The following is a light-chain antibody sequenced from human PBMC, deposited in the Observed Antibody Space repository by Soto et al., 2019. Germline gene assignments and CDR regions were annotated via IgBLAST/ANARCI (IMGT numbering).Light chain of an antibody. V-gene: IGKV1-39*01. CDR2: SAS. CDR1: QTISTY. Sequence: DIQMTQSPSSLSASVGDRVTITCRASQTISTYLNWYQQTPGKGPKLLIYSASSLQSGVPSRFSGSGSGTDFTLTISSLQPEDFATYFCQQSYSTPFTFGPGTKVDI. CDR3: QQSYSTPFT. J-gene: IGKJ3*01.